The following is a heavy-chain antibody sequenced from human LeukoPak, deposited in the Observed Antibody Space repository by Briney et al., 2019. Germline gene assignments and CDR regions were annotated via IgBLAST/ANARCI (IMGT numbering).Heavy chain of an antibody. CDR3: ARASLSNYYDSSGYQRTDAFDI. V-gene: IGHV4-39*01. CDR1: GGSISSSSYY. J-gene: IGHJ3*02. CDR2: IYYSGST. D-gene: IGHD3-22*01. Sequence: SETLSLTCTVSGGSISSSSYYWGWIRQPPGKGLEWIGSIYYSGSTYYNPSLKSRVTISVDTSKNQFSLKLSSVTAADTAVYYCARASLSNYYDSSGYQRTDAFDIWGQGTMVTVSP.